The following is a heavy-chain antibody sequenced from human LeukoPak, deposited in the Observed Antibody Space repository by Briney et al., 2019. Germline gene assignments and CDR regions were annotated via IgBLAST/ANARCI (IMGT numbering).Heavy chain of an antibody. CDR1: GFTFSSYG. V-gene: IGHV3-48*02. Sequence: SGGSLGLSCAASGFTFSSYGMNWVRQAPGKGLEWVSYIGTSSSTIYYADSVKGRFTISRDNARNSLYLQMNSLRDEDTAVYYCARHDFGGNSGDYWGQGTLVTVSS. J-gene: IGHJ4*02. CDR3: ARHDFGGNSGDY. CDR2: IGTSSSTI. D-gene: IGHD4-23*01.